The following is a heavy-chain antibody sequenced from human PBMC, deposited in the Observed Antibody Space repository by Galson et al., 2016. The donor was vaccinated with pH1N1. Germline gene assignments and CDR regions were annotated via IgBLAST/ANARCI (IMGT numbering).Heavy chain of an antibody. CDR3: DRGNRGKFPDRTYYFDS. J-gene: IGHJ4*01. CDR2: IYYSGIT. V-gene: IGHV4-30-4*01. Sequence: TLSLTCTVSGGSISSGDYHWSWIRQPPGKGLEWIGYIYYSGITYYNPSLKSRVTISVDTSKNQFSLKLSSVTAADTAVYYCDRGNRGKFPDRTYYFDSWGQGTLVTVSS. D-gene: IGHD1-26*01. CDR1: GGSISSGDYH.